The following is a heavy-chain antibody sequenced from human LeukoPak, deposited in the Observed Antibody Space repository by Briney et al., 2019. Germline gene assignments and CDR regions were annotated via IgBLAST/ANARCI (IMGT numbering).Heavy chain of an antibody. Sequence: SETLSLTCTVSGGSISSYYWSWIRQPPGKGLEWIGYIYYSGSTNYNPSLKSRVTISVDTSKNQFSLKLSSVTAADTAVYYCARDFYGSGQSYYYFYMDVWGKGTTVTISS. CDR3: ARDFYGSGQSYYYFYMDV. CDR1: GGSISSYY. V-gene: IGHV4-59*12. CDR2: IYYSGST. D-gene: IGHD3-10*01. J-gene: IGHJ6*03.